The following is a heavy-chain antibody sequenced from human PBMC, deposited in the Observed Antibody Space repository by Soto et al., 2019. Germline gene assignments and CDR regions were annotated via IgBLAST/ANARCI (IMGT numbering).Heavy chain of an antibody. CDR1: GFTFSSYA. Sequence: GGSLRLSCAASGFTFSSYAMSWVRQAPGKGLEWVSAISGSGGSTYYADSVKGRFTISRDNSKNTLYLQMNSLRAEDTAVYYCAEDPSGGTPGLYGMDVWGQGNTVTVSS. CDR2: ISGSGGST. CDR3: AEDPSGGTPGLYGMDV. D-gene: IGHD2-15*01. V-gene: IGHV3-23*01. J-gene: IGHJ6*02.